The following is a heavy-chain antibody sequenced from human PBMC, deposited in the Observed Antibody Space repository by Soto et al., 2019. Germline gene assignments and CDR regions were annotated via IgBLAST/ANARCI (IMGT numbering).Heavy chain of an antibody. D-gene: IGHD3-22*01. CDR2: ISFDGSNK. CDR3: AREWFRKGYGMDV. CDR1: GFTFSNYA. J-gene: IGHJ6*02. V-gene: IGHV3-30-3*01. Sequence: GGSLRLSCAASGFTFSNYAMHWVRQAPGKGLEWVAVISFDGSNKYYADSVKGRFTISRDNSMNTLFLETNSLRAEDTAVYYCAREWFRKGYGMDVWGQGTTVTVSS.